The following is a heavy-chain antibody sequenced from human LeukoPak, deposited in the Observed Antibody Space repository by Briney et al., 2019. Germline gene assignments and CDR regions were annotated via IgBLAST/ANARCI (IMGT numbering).Heavy chain of an antibody. Sequence: SETLSLTCTVSGGSISSYYWSWIRQSPGKGLEWIGYIHYSGSTNYNPSLKSRVTISVDTSKNQFSLKLSSVTAADTAVYYCARHRFFAYYDSSVDYWGQGTLVTVSS. V-gene: IGHV4-59*08. D-gene: IGHD3-22*01. J-gene: IGHJ4*02. CDR3: ARHRFFAYYDSSVDY. CDR2: IHYSGST. CDR1: GGSISSYY.